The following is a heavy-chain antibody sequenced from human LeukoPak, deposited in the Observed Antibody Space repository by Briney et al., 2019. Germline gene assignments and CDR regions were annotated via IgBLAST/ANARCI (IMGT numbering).Heavy chain of an antibody. CDR1: GFTFSSYG. J-gene: IGHJ4*02. Sequence: PGGSLRLSCAASGFTFSSYGMHWVRQAPGKGLEWVAVISYDGSNKYYADSVKGRFTISRDNSKNTLYLQMNSLRAEDTAVYYCARGEITRPTYDYSNYHQGGYWGQGTLVTVSS. V-gene: IGHV3-30*03. CDR2: ISYDGSNK. CDR3: ARGEITRPTYDYSNYHQGGY. D-gene: IGHD4-4*01.